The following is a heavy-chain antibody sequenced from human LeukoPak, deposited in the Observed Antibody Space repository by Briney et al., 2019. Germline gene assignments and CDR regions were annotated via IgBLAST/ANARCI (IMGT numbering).Heavy chain of an antibody. Sequence: SETLSLTCTVSGGSISSYYWSWIRQPPGKGLEWIGYIYYSGSTNYNPSLKSRVTISVDTSKNQFSLKLSSVTAADTAVYYCARSDIHYYYMDVWRKGTTVTVSS. CDR2: IYYSGST. CDR3: ARSDIHYYYMDV. V-gene: IGHV4-59*01. J-gene: IGHJ6*03. CDR1: GGSISSYY.